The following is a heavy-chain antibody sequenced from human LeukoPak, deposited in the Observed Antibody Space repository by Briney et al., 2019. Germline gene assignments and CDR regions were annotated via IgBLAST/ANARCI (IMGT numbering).Heavy chain of an antibody. D-gene: IGHD1-26*01. CDR1: GGSFSGYY. J-gene: IGHJ6*02. CDR2: INHSGST. V-gene: IGHV4-34*01. CDR3: ARGKWYYYGMDV. Sequence: SETLSLTCAVYGGSFSGYYWSWIRQPPGKGLEWIGEINHSGSTNYNPSLKSRVTISVDTSKNQFSLKLSSVTAADTAVYYCARGKWYYYGMDVWGQGTTVTVS.